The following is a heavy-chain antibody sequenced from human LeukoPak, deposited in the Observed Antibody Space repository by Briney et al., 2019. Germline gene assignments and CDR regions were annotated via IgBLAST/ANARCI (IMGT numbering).Heavy chain of an antibody. CDR3: ARAPIAVAVDFDY. J-gene: IGHJ4*02. Sequence: ASVKVSCKASGYTFTSYAMHWVRQAPGQRLEWMGWINAGNGNTKYSQKFQGRVTITRDTSASTAYMELSSLRSEDTVVYYCARAPIAVAVDFDYWGQGTLVTVSS. CDR1: GYTFTSYA. CDR2: INAGNGNT. D-gene: IGHD6-19*01. V-gene: IGHV1-3*01.